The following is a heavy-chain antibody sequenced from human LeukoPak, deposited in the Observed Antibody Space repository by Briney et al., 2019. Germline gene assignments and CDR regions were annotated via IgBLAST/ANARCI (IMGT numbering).Heavy chain of an antibody. D-gene: IGHD6-13*01. CDR1: GGSISSYY. V-gene: IGHV4-34*01. CDR3: ARGGRYSSSWYHPFDY. CDR2: INHSGST. J-gene: IGHJ4*02. Sequence: SETLSLTCTVSGGSISSYYWNWIRQPPGKGLEWIGEINHSGSTNYNPSLKSRVTISVDTSKNQFSLKLSSVTAADTAVYYCARGGRYSSSWYHPFDYWGQGTLVTVSS.